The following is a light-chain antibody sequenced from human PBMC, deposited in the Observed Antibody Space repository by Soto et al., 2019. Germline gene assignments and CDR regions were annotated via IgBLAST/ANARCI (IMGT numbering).Light chain of an antibody. Sequence: EIVMTQSPATLSVSPGERATLSCRASQSVSTELAWYQQKPGQPPRLLIYSASTRATGVPARFTGSGSGSEFTLTISGLQYEEFAVCYCQQGRNWPLTFGQGTRLEI. V-gene: IGKV3-15*01. J-gene: IGKJ2*01. CDR1: QSVSTE. CDR2: SAS. CDR3: QQGRNWPLT.